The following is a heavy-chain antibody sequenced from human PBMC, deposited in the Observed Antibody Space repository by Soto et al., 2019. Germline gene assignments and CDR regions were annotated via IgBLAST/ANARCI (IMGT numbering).Heavy chain of an antibody. V-gene: IGHV4-4*07. J-gene: IGHJ6*02. CDR3: ARDRGIVGVPAGYGYDYGMDV. D-gene: IGHD2-2*01. CDR2: SYTSGST. CDR1: GGSISSYY. Sequence: QVQLQESGPGLVKPSETLSLTCTVSGGSISSYYWSWIRQPAGKGLEWIGRSYTSGSTNYNPSLKSRVTMSVDTSKNQFSLTLSSVAAADAAVYYCARDRGIVGVPAGYGYDYGMDVWGQGTTVTVAS.